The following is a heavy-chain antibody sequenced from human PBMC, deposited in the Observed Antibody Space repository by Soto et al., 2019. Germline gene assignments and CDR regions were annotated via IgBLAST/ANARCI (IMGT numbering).Heavy chain of an antibody. Sequence: PSGTLCLPCTVSGGAFSSASSYWSCIWQPTGKGLEGIGYIYYSGSTNYNPSLNSRANIPGNTSKNQFSLKLSSATAAATAAYYCTWGSIAALYWGQGTLVTVSS. J-gene: IGHJ4*02. CDR1: GGAFSSASSY. D-gene: IGHD6-6*01. CDR3: TWGSIAALY. CDR2: IYYSGST. V-gene: IGHV4-61*01.